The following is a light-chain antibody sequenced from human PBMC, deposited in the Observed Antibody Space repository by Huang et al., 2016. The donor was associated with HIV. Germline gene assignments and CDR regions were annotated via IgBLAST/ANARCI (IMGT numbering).Light chain of an antibody. J-gene: IGKJ2*02. CDR2: GAS. V-gene: IGKV3-15*01. CDR3: QQYHNWPGT. CDR1: QSVTSN. Sequence: EIVMMQSPATLSVSPGERATLSCRSSQSVTSNLAWYQHKPGQAPRLLIYGASTRATGIPARFSGSGSGTEFTLTISSLQSEDFAVYYCQQYHNWPGTFGQGTKLEIK.